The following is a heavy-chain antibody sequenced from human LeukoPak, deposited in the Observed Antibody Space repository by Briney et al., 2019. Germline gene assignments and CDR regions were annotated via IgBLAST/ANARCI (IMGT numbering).Heavy chain of an antibody. CDR3: ARTARGYSYGIDY. V-gene: IGHV4-59*08. Sequence: SETLSLTCTVSGGSISSYYWSWIRQPPGKRLEWIGHIYYSGSTNYNPSLKSRVTISVDTSKNQFSLKLSSVTAADTAVYYCARTARGYSYGIDYWGQGTLVTVSS. CDR1: GGSISSYY. D-gene: IGHD5-18*01. J-gene: IGHJ4*02. CDR2: IYYSGST.